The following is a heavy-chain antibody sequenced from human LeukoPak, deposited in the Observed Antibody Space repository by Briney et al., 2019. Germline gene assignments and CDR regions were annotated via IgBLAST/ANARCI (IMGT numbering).Heavy chain of an antibody. CDR2: ISSSSSYI. J-gene: IGHJ3*02. V-gene: IGHV3-21*01. CDR1: GFTSSSYS. Sequence: SGGSLRLSCAASGFTSSSYSMSWVRQAPGKGLEWVSSISSSSSYIYYADSVKGRFTISRDNAKNSLYLQMNSLRAEDTAVYYCARGAYCGGDCYGHDAFDIWGQGTMVTVSS. CDR3: ARGAYCGGDCYGHDAFDI. D-gene: IGHD2-21*02.